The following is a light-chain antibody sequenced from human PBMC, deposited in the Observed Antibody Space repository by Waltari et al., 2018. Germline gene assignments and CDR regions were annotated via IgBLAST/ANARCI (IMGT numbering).Light chain of an antibody. J-gene: IGKJ1*01. Sequence: EIVLTQSPDTLSLSPGERATLSCRASQSVGKSLAWYKHKPRQAPRLLIYDTSSRATGIPDRFSGRGSGTDFSLTISRLEPEDFSVYYCQHYVTLPATFGQGTKVEV. CDR3: QHYVTLPAT. V-gene: IGKV3-20*01. CDR1: QSVGKS. CDR2: DTS.